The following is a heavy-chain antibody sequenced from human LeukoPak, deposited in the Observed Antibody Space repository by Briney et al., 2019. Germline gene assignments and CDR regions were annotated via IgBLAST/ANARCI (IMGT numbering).Heavy chain of an antibody. J-gene: IGHJ4*02. V-gene: IGHV3-23*01. D-gene: IGHD6-19*01. CDR2: ITDSSGNT. Sequence: PGGSLRLSCAASGFTFSSYAMSWVRQAPGKGLVWVSTITDSSGNTFYADSAKGRFTISRDNSKNTLYLQMNSLRAEDTAVYYCAKRGAGYYFDYWGQGTLVTVSS. CDR3: AKRGAGYYFDY. CDR1: GFTFSSYA.